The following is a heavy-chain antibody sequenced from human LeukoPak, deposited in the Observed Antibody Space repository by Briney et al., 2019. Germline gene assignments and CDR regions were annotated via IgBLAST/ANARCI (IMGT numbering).Heavy chain of an antibody. CDR3: ATPMVRGDYSFDC. V-gene: IGHV4-39*07. CDR2: FYYSGST. D-gene: IGHD3-10*01. Sequence: PSETLSLTCTVSGASISSSSYYWGWIRQPPGRGLEWIGSFYYSGSTFYNPSLKSRVTISEDTSKNQFSLKLSSVTAADTAVYYCATPMVRGDYSFDCWGQGTLVTVSS. CDR1: GASISSSSYY. J-gene: IGHJ4*02.